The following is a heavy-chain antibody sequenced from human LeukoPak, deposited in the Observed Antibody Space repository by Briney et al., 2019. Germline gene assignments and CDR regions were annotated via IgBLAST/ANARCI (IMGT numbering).Heavy chain of an antibody. CDR1: GFTFSTYA. CDR3: ARGGAPVYYYYMDV. J-gene: IGHJ6*03. CDR2: ISSSSSYI. Sequence: GGSLRLSCATSGFTFSTYAMTWVRQAPGKGLEWVSSISSSSSYIKYADSVKGRFTISRDNAKTSLYLQMNSLRAEDTAVYYCARGGAPVYYYYMDVWGKGTTVTISS. V-gene: IGHV3-21*01.